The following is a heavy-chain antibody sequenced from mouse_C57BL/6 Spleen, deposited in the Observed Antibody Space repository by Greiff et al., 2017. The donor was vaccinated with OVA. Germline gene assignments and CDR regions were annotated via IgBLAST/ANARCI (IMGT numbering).Heavy chain of an antibody. V-gene: IGHV3-6*01. CDR3: ARGGSSPYYAMDY. D-gene: IGHD1-1*01. Sequence: ESGPGLVKPSQSLSLTCSVTGYSITSGYYWNWIRQFPGNKLEWMGYISYDGSNNYNPSLKNRISITRDTSKNQFFLKLNSVTTEDTATYYCARGGSSPYYAMDYWGQGTSVTVSS. CDR1: GYSITSGYY. CDR2: ISYDGSN. J-gene: IGHJ4*01.